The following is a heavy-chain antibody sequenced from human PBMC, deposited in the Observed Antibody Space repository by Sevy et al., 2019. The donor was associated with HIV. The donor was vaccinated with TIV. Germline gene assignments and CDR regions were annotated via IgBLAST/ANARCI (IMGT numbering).Heavy chain of an antibody. J-gene: IGHJ4*02. Sequence: GGSLRLSCAASGFTFSSYAMSWVRQAPGKGLEWVSAISGSGGSTYYADSVKGRFTISRDNSKNTPYLQMNSLRAEDMAVYYCATHMTTVTTREYNYWGQGTLVTVSS. V-gene: IGHV3-23*01. CDR1: GFTFSSYA. CDR3: ATHMTTVTTREYNY. CDR2: ISGSGGST. D-gene: IGHD4-17*01.